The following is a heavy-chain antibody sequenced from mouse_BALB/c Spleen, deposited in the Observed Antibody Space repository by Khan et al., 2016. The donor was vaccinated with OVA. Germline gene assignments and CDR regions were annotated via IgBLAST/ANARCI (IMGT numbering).Heavy chain of an antibody. D-gene: IGHD2-10*01. CDR3: ARPPYFSETLDY. CDR1: GYTFISFG. V-gene: IGHV9-3-1*01. CDR2: INTYTGEP. J-gene: IGHJ4*01. Sequence: QIQLVQSGPELKKPGETVKISCKASGYTFISFGMNWVKQSPGKALKWMGWINTYTGEPTYADDFKGRFAFSLETSASTAYLQINNLKNEDTATYFGARPPYFSETLDYWGQGTSVTVSS.